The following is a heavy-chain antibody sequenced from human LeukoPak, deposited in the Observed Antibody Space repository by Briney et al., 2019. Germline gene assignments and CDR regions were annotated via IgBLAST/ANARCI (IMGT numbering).Heavy chain of an antibody. D-gene: IGHD6-25*01. CDR3: ARDLSSAWFYY. Sequence: SETLSLTCTVSGGSITNSYWNWIRQSPGKGLEWIGYINYSGSTNYNPSLKSRVTISVDTSKNQFSLKLSSVTAADTATYYCARDLSSAWFYYWGQGALVTVSS. J-gene: IGHJ4*02. CDR1: GGSITNSY. V-gene: IGHV4-59*01. CDR2: INYSGST.